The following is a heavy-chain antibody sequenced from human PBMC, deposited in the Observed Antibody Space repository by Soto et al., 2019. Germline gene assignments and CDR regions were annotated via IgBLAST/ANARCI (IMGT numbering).Heavy chain of an antibody. J-gene: IGHJ5*02. CDR1: GFMFSSYW. CDR3: ATLTVTRPTWFDP. Sequence: GGSLRLSCAASGFMFSSYWMHWVRQAPGKGLEWVANVKFDGSEQYYVDSVKGRFTISRDNAKSSLYLQMDSLRVEDAAVYYCATLTVTRPTWFDPWGQGTLVTVSS. V-gene: IGHV3-7*01. D-gene: IGHD4-17*01. CDR2: VKFDGSEQ.